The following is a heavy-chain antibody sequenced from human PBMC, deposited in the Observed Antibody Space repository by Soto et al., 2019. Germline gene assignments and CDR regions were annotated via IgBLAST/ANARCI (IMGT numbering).Heavy chain of an antibody. J-gene: IGHJ4*02. D-gene: IGHD3-9*01. Sequence: LRLSCAASGFTFSGYSVNWVRQAPGKGLEWISYISSGSKTIYYADSVKGRFIVSRDNAKNSQYLQMNSLRDEDTAVYYCVREDILGVRSFDYWGQGTLVTVSS. CDR2: ISSGSKTI. CDR1: GFTFSGYS. V-gene: IGHV3-48*02. CDR3: VREDILGVRSFDY.